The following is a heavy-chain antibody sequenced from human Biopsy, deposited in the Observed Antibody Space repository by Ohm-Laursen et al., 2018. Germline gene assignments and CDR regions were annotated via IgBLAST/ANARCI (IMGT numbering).Heavy chain of an antibody. CDR1: GDSISSSTYY. Sequence: SDTLSLTCSVSGDSISSSTYYWGWIRQPPGKGLEWIGTIRNTYFRTSLKSRVTMSVDTSKNQFSLKLSSVTAADTGVYYCAQTRNDCGGFYFDYWGWGTLVTVSS. CDR3: AQTRNDCGGFYFDY. J-gene: IGHJ4*02. D-gene: IGHD2-21*01. V-gene: IGHV4-39*01. CDR2: IRNT.